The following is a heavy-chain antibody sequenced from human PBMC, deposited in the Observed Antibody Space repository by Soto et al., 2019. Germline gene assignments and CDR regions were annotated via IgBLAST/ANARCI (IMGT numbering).Heavy chain of an antibody. V-gene: IGHV1-46*01. D-gene: IGHD2-21*02. CDR2: INPSGGST. J-gene: IGHJ4*02. Sequence: ASVKVSCKASGYTFTSYYMHWVRQAPGQGLEWMGIINPSGGSTSYAQKFQGRVTMTRDTSTSTVYMELSSLRSEDTAVYYCARGRDIVVVTAIQIDYWGQGTLVTVSS. CDR1: GYTFTSYY. CDR3: ARGRDIVVVTAIQIDY.